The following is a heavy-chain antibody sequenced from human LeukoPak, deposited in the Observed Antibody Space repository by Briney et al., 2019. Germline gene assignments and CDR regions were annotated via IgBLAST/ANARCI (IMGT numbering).Heavy chain of an antibody. V-gene: IGHV3-30*18. CDR3: AKDWKHGGDYNFAMDV. Sequence: GGSLRLSCAASRFTFSTYAMHWVRQAPGKGLEWVAILSYDGSKKYYADSVKGRFTVSRDNSKNTLYLQMNSLTTADTAVYHCAKDWKHGGDYNFAMDVWGQGTTVTVSS. J-gene: IGHJ6*02. D-gene: IGHD4-23*01. CDR1: RFTFSTYA. CDR2: LSYDGSKK.